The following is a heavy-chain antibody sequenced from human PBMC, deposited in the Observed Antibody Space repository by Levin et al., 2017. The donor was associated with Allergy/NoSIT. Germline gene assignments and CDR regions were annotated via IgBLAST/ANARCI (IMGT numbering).Heavy chain of an antibody. D-gene: IGHD3-16*01. CDR2: IYYSGST. Sequence: SQTLSLTCTVSGGSISSTTYYWGWIRQPPGKGLEWIGTIYYSGSTYYNPSLKTRITISVDTSKNQFSLNLSSVTAADTAVYYCARLPNRVMSFDYWGQGTLVTVSS. J-gene: IGHJ4*02. CDR3: ARLPNRVMSFDY. V-gene: IGHV4-39*01. CDR1: GGSISSTTYY.